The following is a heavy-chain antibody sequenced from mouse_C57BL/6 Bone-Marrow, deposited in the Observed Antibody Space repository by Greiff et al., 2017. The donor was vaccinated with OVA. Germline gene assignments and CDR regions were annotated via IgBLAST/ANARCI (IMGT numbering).Heavy chain of an antibody. CDR2: IHPNSGST. J-gene: IGHJ2*01. D-gene: IGHD1-1*01. V-gene: IGHV1-64*01. CDR3: ANYGSGYGY. Sequence: QVQLKESGAELVKPGASVKLSCKASGYTFTSYWMHWVKQRPGQGLEWIGMIHPNSGSTNYNEKFKSKATLTVDKSSSTAYMQLSSLTSEDSAVYYCANYGSGYGYWGQGTTLTVSS. CDR1: GYTFTSYW.